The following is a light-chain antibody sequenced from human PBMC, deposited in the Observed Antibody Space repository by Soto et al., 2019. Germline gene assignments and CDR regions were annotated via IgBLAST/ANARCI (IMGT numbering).Light chain of an antibody. CDR3: SAYAGSSTWV. Sequence: QSAPTQPPSASGSPGQSVTFSCTGTSSDVGGYNYVSWYQQYPGKAPKLMIYEVYKRHSGVPDRFSGSKSGNTASLTVSGLQPEDEADYYCSAYAGSSTWVFGGGTKVTVL. V-gene: IGLV2-8*01. CDR1: SSDVGGYNY. J-gene: IGLJ2*01. CDR2: EVY.